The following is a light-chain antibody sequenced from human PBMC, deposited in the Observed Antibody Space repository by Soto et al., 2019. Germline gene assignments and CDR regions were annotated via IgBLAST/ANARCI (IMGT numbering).Light chain of an antibody. Sequence: QTVVTQEPSFSVSPGGTVTLTCGLSSGSVLTDHYPSWYQQLPGQAPRTLIHSTKIRSSGVPDRFSGSILGNKAALTIAGAEADDECDYYCVLYMGGGVSVFGGGTQLTVL. V-gene: IGLV8-61*01. CDR3: VLYMGGGVSV. J-gene: IGLJ7*01. CDR2: STK. CDR1: SGSVLTDHY.